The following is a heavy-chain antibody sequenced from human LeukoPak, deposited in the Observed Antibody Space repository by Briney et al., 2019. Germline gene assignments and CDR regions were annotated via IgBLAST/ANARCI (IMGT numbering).Heavy chain of an antibody. CDR2: IYYSGST. Sequence: PSETLSLTCTVSGGSISSYYWSWIRQPPGKGLEWIGYIYYSGSTNYNPSLKSRVTISVDTSKNQFSLKLSSVTAADTAVYYCARDRGIAAAGPRDYYYYGMDVWGQGTTVTVSS. D-gene: IGHD6-13*01. CDR1: GGSISSYY. V-gene: IGHV4-59*01. CDR3: ARDRGIAAAGPRDYYYYGMDV. J-gene: IGHJ6*02.